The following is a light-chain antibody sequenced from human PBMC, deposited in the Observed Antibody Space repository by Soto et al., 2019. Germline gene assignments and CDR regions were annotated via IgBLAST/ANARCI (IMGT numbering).Light chain of an antibody. CDR3: QQRSNWPIT. CDR1: QSVSSY. J-gene: IGKJ5*01. V-gene: IGKV3-11*01. Sequence: EIVLTQSPATLSLSPGERATLSCRASQSVSSYLAWYQQKPAQSPRLLIYDSSSRATGIPARFSGSGSGTEFTLTISSLEPEDFAVYYCQQRSNWPITFGQGTRLEIK. CDR2: DSS.